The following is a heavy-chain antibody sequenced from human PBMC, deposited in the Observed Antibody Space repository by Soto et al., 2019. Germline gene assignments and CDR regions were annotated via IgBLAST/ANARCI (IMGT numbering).Heavy chain of an antibody. V-gene: IGHV1-18*04. Sequence: ASVKVCCKVYGYTFTSYGISWVRQAPGQGLEWMGWISAYNGNTNYAQKLQGRVTMTTDTSTSTAYMELRSLRSDDTAVYYCARDGARYNIVVVVAATPEYYYYGMDVWGQGTTVTVSS. CDR1: GYTFTSYG. CDR2: ISAYNGNT. D-gene: IGHD2-15*01. J-gene: IGHJ6*02. CDR3: ARDGARYNIVVVVAATPEYYYYGMDV.